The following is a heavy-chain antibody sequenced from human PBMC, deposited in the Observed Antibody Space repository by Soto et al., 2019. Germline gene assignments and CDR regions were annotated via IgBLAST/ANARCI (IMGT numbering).Heavy chain of an antibody. J-gene: IGHJ4*02. CDR3: AKAPNYSYGSGTPSGYFDY. Sequence: GGSLRLSCAASGFTFSSYAMSWVRQAPGKGLEWVSGISGSGGSTYYADSVKGRFTISRDNSKNTLYLQMNSPRAEDKAVYYCAKAPNYSYGSGTPSGYFDYWGQGTLVTVSS. CDR2: ISGSGGST. V-gene: IGHV3-23*01. D-gene: IGHD3-10*01. CDR1: GFTFSSYA.